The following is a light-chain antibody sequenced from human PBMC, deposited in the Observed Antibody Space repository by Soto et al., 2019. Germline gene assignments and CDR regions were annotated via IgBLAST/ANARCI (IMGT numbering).Light chain of an antibody. CDR3: QQYNDAPLT. CDR1: QGISNY. J-gene: IGKJ1*01. CDR2: AAS. V-gene: IGKV1-27*01. Sequence: DIQMTQSPSSLSASVGDRVTITCRASQGISNYLAWYQQKPGKVPKLLIYAASTLQSGVPSRFSGSGSGTDVNLTISSLQPEDVAAYYCQQYNDAPLTFGSVIKVESK.